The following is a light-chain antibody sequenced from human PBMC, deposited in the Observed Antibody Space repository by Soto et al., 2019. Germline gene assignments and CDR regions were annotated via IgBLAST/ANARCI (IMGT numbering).Light chain of an antibody. J-gene: IGLJ2*01. V-gene: IGLV1-40*01. CDR1: TSNIGAGYD. Sequence: QPVLTQPPSVSGAPGQRVTISCTGSTSNIGAGYDVHWYQHLPGTAPKLLIYANTYRPSGVPDRFSGSKSGTSASLAITGLQAEDEADYYGQSYDNSLSGSGVFGGGTKLTVL. CDR2: ANT. CDR3: QSYDNSLSGSGV.